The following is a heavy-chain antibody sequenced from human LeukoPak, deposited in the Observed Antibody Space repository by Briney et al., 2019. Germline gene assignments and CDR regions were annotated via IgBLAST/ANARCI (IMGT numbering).Heavy chain of an antibody. Sequence: PSQTLSLTCTVSGGSINSYWSWIRQPAGKGLEWIGRISGSGTITYNPALQSRLSISIDTSKNQFSLKLMSVTAADTAVYYCARDSGTTGEVKFDPWGQGTLVTVSS. D-gene: IGHD3-10*01. CDR1: GGSINSY. CDR3: ARDSGTTGEVKFDP. J-gene: IGHJ5*02. V-gene: IGHV4-4*07. CDR2: ISGSGTI.